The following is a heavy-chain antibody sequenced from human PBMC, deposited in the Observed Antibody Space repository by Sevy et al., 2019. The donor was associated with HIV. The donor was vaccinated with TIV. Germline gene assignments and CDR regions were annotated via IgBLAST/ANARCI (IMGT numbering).Heavy chain of an antibody. V-gene: IGHV1-18*01. Sequence: ASVKVSCKASGYTFTSYGISWVRQAPGQGLEWMGWISAYNGNTNYAQKLQGRVTMTTDTSTSTAYMELMSLRTDDTAVYYCAGDQGLTMVRGGYYYYYYGMDVWGQGTTVTVSS. CDR2: ISAYNGNT. D-gene: IGHD3-10*01. CDR1: GYTFTSYG. J-gene: IGHJ6*02. CDR3: AGDQGLTMVRGGYYYYYYGMDV.